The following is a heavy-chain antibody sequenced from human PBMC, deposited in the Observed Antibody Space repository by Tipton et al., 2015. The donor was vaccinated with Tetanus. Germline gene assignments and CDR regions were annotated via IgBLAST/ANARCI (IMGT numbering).Heavy chain of an antibody. CDR2: SGGNKVDS. CDR3: ARLVRQLLIPEVH. J-gene: IGHJ4*02. V-gene: IGHV1-18*01. CDR1: GYTFTTYG. D-gene: IGHD6-19*01. Sequence: QLVQSGAEVKKPGASVKVSCKASGYTFTTYGINWVRQAPGQGLEWMGWSGGNKVDSHYKQKFQGRVTMTTDTSKNTAYMEMRGLRSDDTAVYSCARLVRQLLIPEVHWVQGTLVTVSS.